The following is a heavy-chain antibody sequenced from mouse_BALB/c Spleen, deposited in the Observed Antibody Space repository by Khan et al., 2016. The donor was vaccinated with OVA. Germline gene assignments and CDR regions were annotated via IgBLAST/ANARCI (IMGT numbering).Heavy chain of an antibody. J-gene: IGHJ1*01. CDR3: GRPSYDPRDFEV. Sequence: VQLKQSGAELVKPGASVKLSCTASGFNIKDTYLHWVKQRPEQGLEWIGRIAPANGNTQYDPKFQGKATITSDTSSDTSYLQLNSLTSEDTAVFYCGRPSYDPRDFEVWGAGTTVTVS. V-gene: IGHV14-3*02. CDR1: GFNIKDTY. D-gene: IGHD2-3*01. CDR2: IAPANGNT.